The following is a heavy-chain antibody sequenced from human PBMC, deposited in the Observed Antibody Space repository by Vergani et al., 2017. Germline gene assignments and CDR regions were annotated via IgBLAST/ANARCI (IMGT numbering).Heavy chain of an antibody. CDR3: ARRSGIVYDIFSGTQYFFDF. CDR2: IYRTGRT. V-gene: IGHV4-61*02. D-gene: IGHD3-9*01. J-gene: IGHJ4*02. CDR1: GGSINSHNYY. Sequence: QVQLQESGPGLVKPSQTLSLTCTVSGGSINSHNYYWSWIRQPAGKGLEWIGSIYRTGRTHFNPSLKSRVTISVDTSNNHFSLRLNSLTAADTAVYYCARRSGIVYDIFSGTQYFFDFWGQGTLVTVSS.